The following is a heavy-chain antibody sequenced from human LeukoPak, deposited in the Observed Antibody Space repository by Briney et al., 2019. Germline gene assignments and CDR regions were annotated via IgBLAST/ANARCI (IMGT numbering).Heavy chain of an antibody. Sequence: GGSLRLSCAASGFTFSNYGMHWVRQAPGKGLEWVALIIFVGSQKYYAGSVKGRFTISRDNSKSTVYLQMNSLRVEDAAVYYCSKDLTSDFGGDLDPWGQGTLVTVSS. CDR3: SKDLTSDFGGDLDP. CDR1: GFTFSNYG. V-gene: IGHV3-30*02. J-gene: IGHJ5*02. D-gene: IGHD3-10*01. CDR2: IIFVGSQK.